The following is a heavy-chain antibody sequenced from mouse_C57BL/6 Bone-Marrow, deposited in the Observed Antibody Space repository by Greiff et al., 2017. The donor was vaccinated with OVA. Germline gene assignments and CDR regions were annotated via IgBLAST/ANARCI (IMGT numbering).Heavy chain of an antibody. CDR2: IYPRDGST. D-gene: IGHD1-2*01. CDR3: AREGGPNYGPWYFDV. J-gene: IGHJ1*03. CDR1: GYTFTDHT. Sequence: QVQLQQSDAELVKPGASVKISCKVSGYTFTDHTIHWMKQRPEQGLEWIGYIYPRDGSTKYNEKFKGKATLTADKSSSKAYMQLNSLTSEDSAVYFCAREGGPNYGPWYFDVWGTGTTVTVSS. V-gene: IGHV1-78*01.